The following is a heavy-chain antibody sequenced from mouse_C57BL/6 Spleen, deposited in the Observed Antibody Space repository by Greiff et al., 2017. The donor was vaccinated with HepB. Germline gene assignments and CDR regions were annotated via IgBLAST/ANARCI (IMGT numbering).Heavy chain of an antibody. CDR1: GYTFTSYW. V-gene: IGHV1-64*01. J-gene: IGHJ2*01. CDR2: IHPNSGST. CDR3: AIIYYDYDFDY. Sequence: QVHVKQPGAELVKPGASVKLSCKASGYTFTSYWMHWVKQRPGQGLEWIGMIHPNSGSTNYNEKFKSKATLTVDKSSSTAYMQLSSLTSEDSAVYYCAIIYYDYDFDYWGQGTTLTVSS. D-gene: IGHD2-4*01.